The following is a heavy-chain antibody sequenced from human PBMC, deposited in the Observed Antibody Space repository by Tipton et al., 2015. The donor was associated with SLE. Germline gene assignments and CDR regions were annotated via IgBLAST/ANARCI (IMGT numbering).Heavy chain of an antibody. CDR2: IYYSGST. D-gene: IGHD1-26*01. J-gene: IGHJ4*02. V-gene: IGHV4-39*07. CDR1: GGSISRSSYY. CDR3: ARVGGTSLFDY. Sequence: TLSLTCTVSGGSISRSSYYWGWIRRPPGKGLEWIGNIYYSGSTNYNPSLGSRVTISVDTSKNQFSLKLSSVTAADTAIYYCARVGGTSLFDYWGQGTLVTVSP.